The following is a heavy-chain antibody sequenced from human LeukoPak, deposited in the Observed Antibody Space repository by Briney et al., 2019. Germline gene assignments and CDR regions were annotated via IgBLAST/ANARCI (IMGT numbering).Heavy chain of an antibody. CDR2: MNPNSGNT. J-gene: IGHJ4*02. CDR1: GYTFTSYD. Sequence: ASVKVSCKASGYTFTSYDINWVRQATGQGLEWMGWMNPNSGNTGYAQKFQGRVTITRDTSISTAYMELSRLRSDDTAVYYCARETSPPTYGYFDYWGQGTLVTVSS. D-gene: IGHD4-17*01. V-gene: IGHV1-8*03. CDR3: ARETSPPTYGYFDY.